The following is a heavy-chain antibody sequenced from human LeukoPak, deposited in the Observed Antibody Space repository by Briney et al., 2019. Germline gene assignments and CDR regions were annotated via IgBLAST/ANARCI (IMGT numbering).Heavy chain of an antibody. Sequence: PSETLSLTCTVSGGSISSSSYYWGWIRQPPGKGLEWIGSIYYSGSTYYNPSLKSRVTISVDTSKNQFSLKLSSVTAADTAVYYCARHLGTHDYWGPRTLVTVSS. V-gene: IGHV4-39*01. CDR3: ARHLGTHDY. J-gene: IGHJ4*02. CDR2: IYYSGST. D-gene: IGHD1-1*01. CDR1: GGSISSSSYY.